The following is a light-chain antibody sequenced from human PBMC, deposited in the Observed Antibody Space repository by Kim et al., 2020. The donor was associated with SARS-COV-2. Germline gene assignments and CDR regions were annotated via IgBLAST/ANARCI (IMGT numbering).Light chain of an antibody. CDR2: DAS. CDR1: QSVSSY. CDR3: QQRSNWPRSYT. V-gene: IGKV3-11*01. Sequence: EIVLTQSPATLSLSPGERATLSCRASQSVSSYLAWYQQKPGQAPRLLIYDASNRATGIPARFSGGGSGTDFTLTISSLEPEDFAVYYCQQRSNWPRSYTFGQGTKLEI. J-gene: IGKJ2*01.